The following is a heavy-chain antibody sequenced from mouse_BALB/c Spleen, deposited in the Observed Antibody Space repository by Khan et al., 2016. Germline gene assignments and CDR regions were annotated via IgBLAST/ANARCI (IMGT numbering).Heavy chain of an antibody. CDR3: ARENYRYYFHY. D-gene: IGHD2-14*01. CDR2: INSNGGST. J-gene: IGHJ2*01. V-gene: IGHV5-6-3*01. Sequence: EVELVESGGGLVQPGGSLKLSCAASGFTFSTYGMSWVRQTPDKRLELVATINSNGGSTYYPHSVQGRFTISRDTAKNTLYLQMSSLKSVCTAMSDYARENYRYYFHYWGQGTTLTVSS. CDR1: GFTFSTYG.